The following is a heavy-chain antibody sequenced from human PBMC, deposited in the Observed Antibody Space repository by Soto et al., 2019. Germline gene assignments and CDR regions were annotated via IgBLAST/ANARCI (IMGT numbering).Heavy chain of an antibody. CDR3: AKVREGGSYLFDY. CDR1: GFTFSSYA. J-gene: IGHJ4*02. V-gene: IGHV3-23*01. D-gene: IGHD1-26*01. Sequence: LRLSCAASGFTFSSYAMSWVRQAPGKGLEWVSAISGSGGSTYYADSVKGRFTISRDNSKNTLYLQMNSLRAEDTAVYYCAKVREGGSYLFDYWGQGTLVTVSS. CDR2: ISGSGGST.